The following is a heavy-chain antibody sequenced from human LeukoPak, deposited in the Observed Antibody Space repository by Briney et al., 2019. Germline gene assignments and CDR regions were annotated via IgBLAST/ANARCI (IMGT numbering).Heavy chain of an antibody. CDR2: ISYDGSNK. V-gene: IGHV3-30*04. J-gene: IGHJ4*02. D-gene: IGHD3-22*01. CDR3: ARDPEDSSGFYYYFDY. CDR1: EFTFSSYA. Sequence: PGRSLRLSCAAFEFTFSSYAMHWVRQAPGKGLEWVATISYDGSNKYYADSVKGRFTISRDNSKNTLYLHMNSLRAEDTAVYYCARDPEDSSGFYYYFDYWGQGTLVTVSS.